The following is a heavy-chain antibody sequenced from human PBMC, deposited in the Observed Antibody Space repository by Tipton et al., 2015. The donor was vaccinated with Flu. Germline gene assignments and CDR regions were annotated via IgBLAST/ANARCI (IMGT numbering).Heavy chain of an antibody. CDR2: IFYSGNA. D-gene: IGHD5-24*01. CDR1: GGSISNYY. J-gene: IGHJ4*02. Sequence: TLSLTCTVSGGSISNYYWSWIRQPPGKGLEWIGNIFYSGNAHYSPSLKSRVTISVDTSNNHFSLKLSSVTAADTAVYYCARQQTHGGSWYFFDYWGQGSLVTASS. V-gene: IGHV4-59*08. CDR3: ARQQTHGGSWYFFDY.